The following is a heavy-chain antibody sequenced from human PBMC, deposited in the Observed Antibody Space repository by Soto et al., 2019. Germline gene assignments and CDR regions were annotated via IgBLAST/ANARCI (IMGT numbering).Heavy chain of an antibody. CDR2: TYYRSKWYN. Sequence: KQSQTLSLTCAISGDSVSSNSAAWNWVRQSPSRGLEWLGRTYYRSKWYNDYAVSVKSRITINPDTSKNQFSLQLNSVTPEDTAVYYCARSWFGEPQAYYYYGMDVWGQGTTVTVSS. CDR1: GDSVSSNSAA. D-gene: IGHD3-10*01. V-gene: IGHV6-1*01. CDR3: ARSWFGEPQAYYYYGMDV. J-gene: IGHJ6*02.